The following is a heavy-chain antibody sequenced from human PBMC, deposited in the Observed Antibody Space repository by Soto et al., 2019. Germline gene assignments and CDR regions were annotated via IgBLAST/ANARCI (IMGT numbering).Heavy chain of an antibody. CDR3: ARSTEITIFGLAPGYNWFAP. Sequence: ASVKVSCKASGYTFTSYGISWVRQAPGQGLEWMGWISAYNGNTNYAQKLQGRVTMTTDTSTSTAYMELRSLRSDDTAVYYCARSTEITIFGLAPGYNWFAPCDQGTLGTVSS. CDR1: GYTFTSYG. D-gene: IGHD3-3*01. CDR2: ISAYNGNT. V-gene: IGHV1-18*01. J-gene: IGHJ5*02.